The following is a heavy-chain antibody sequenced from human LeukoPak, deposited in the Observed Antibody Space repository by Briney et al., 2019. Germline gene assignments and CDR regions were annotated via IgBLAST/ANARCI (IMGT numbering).Heavy chain of an antibody. Sequence: NRGEPLKISCKGSGYSFTSYWIGWVRQIPGKGLELMGIIYPGDSDTRYSPSFQGQVTISADRSISTAYLQWSSLNTSDTAIYYCGRCNDHYYFDYWGQGTLVTVSS. D-gene: IGHD1-14*01. J-gene: IGHJ4*02. CDR2: IYPGDSDT. V-gene: IGHV5-51*01. CDR3: GRCNDHYYFDY. CDR1: GYSFTSYW.